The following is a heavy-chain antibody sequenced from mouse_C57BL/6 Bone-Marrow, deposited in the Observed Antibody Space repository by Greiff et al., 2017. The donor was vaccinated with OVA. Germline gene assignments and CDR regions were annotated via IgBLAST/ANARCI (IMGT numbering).Heavy chain of an antibody. D-gene: IGHD2-1*01. Sequence: VQLKESGPGLVQPSQSLSITCTVSGFSFTSYGVHWVRQSPGKGLEWLGVIWRGGSTDYNAAFMSRLSITKDNSKSQVFFKMNSLQADDTAIYYCAKIYYGNPYYAMDYWGQGTSVTVSS. CDR3: AKIYYGNPYYAMDY. V-gene: IGHV2-5*01. CDR1: GFSFTSYG. J-gene: IGHJ4*01. CDR2: IWRGGST.